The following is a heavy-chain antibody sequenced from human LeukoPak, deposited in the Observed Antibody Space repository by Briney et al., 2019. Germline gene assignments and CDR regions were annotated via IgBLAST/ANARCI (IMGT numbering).Heavy chain of an antibody. V-gene: IGHV3-9*01. CDR2: ISWNSGSI. Sequence: GGSLRLSCAASGFTFDDYAMHWVRQAPGKGLEWVSGISWNSGSIGYADTVKGRFTISRDNAKNSLYLQMNSLRAEDTALYYCAKSPHYYDSSGAFDYWGQGTLVTVSS. CDR3: AKSPHYYDSSGAFDY. D-gene: IGHD3-22*01. J-gene: IGHJ4*02. CDR1: GFTFDDYA.